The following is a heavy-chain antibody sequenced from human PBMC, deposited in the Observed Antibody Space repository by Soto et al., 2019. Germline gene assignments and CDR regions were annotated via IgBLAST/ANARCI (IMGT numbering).Heavy chain of an antibody. CDR2: IDPSDSYT. CDR1: GYIFTSYW. J-gene: IGHJ4*02. V-gene: IGHV5-10-1*01. D-gene: IGHD5-18*01. CDR3: ARLAATAMVTADY. Sequence: GESLKISCNGSGYIFTSYWISWVRQMPGKGLEWMGRIDPSDSYTNYSPSFQGHVTISADKSISTAYLQWSSLKASDTAMYYCARLAATAMVTADYWGQGTLVTVSS.